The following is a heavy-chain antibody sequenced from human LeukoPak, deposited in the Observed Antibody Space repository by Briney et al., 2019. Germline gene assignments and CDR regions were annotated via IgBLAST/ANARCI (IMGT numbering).Heavy chain of an antibody. V-gene: IGHV4-39*01. CDR1: GGSISSSSYY. J-gene: IGHJ4*02. Sequence: SETLSLTCTVSGGSISSSSYYWGWIRQPPGKGLEWIGSIYYSGSTYYNPSLKSRVTKSVDTSKNQFSLKLSSVTAADTAVYYCARQSSGYRPYYFDYWGQGTLVTVSS. D-gene: IGHD3-10*01. CDR2: IYYSGST. CDR3: ARQSSGYRPYYFDY.